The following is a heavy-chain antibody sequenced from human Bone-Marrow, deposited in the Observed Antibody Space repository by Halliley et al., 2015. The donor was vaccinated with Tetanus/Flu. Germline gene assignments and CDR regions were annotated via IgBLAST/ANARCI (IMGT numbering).Heavy chain of an antibody. D-gene: IGHD2-21*01. V-gene: IGHV3-21*04. CDR1: GFTFSDFT. CDR2: ISSSGTYT. J-gene: IGHJ6*02. CDR3: ARIKTPEGAYFSYYGMDV. Sequence: SLRLSCIASGFTFSDFTMNWVRQVPGKGLQWVSSISSSGTYTYYADSLQGRFTIARDNAKRSLYLQVNSLRTEDTGIYYCARIKTPEGAYFSYYGMDVWGQGTTVTVS.